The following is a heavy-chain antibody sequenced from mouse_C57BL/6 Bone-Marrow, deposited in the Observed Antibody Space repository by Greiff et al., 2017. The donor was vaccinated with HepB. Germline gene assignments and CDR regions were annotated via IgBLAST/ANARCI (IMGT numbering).Heavy chain of an antibody. V-gene: IGHV1-26*01. D-gene: IGHD1-1*01. CDR2: INPNNGGT. CDR1: GYTFTDYY. J-gene: IGHJ3*01. Sequence: VQLQQSGPELVKPGASVKISCKASGYTFTDYYMNWVKQSHGKSLEWIGDINPNNGGTSYNQKFKGKATLTVDKSSSTAYMELRSLTSEDSAVYYCARSGRYYYGAWFAYWGQGTLVTVSA. CDR3: ARSGRYYYGAWFAY.